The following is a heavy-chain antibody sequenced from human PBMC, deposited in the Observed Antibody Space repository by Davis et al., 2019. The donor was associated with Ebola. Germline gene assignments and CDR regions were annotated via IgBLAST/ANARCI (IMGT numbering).Heavy chain of an antibody. D-gene: IGHD3-3*01. V-gene: IGHV3-15*01. J-gene: IGHJ6*02. CDR1: GFTFSNAW. Sequence: PAGSLRLSCAASGFTFSNAWMSWVRHAPGTGLEWVGRIKSKTDGGTTDYAAPVKGRFTISRDNSKNTLYLQMNSLRAEYTAVYYCARTNNDFWSGYYKVRGGDYGMDVWGQGTTVTVSS. CDR2: IKSKTDGGTT. CDR3: ARTNNDFWSGYYKVRGGDYGMDV.